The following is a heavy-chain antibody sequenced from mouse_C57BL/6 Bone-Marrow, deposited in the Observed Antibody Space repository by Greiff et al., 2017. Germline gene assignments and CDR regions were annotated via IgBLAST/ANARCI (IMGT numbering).Heavy chain of an antibody. J-gene: IGHJ2*01. CDR1: GFTFSSYG. Sequence: EVKVVESGGDLVKPGGSLKLSCAASGFTFSSYGMSWVRQTPDKRLEWVATISRGGSYTSYPDSVKGRFTISRDNAKNTLYLQMSSLKSEDTAMYYCASQQGVFDYWGQGTTLTVSS. CDR2: ISRGGSYT. V-gene: IGHV5-6*01. CDR3: ASQQGVFDY.